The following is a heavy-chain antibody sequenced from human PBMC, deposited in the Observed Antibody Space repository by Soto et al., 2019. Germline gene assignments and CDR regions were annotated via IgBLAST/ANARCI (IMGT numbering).Heavy chain of an antibody. J-gene: IGHJ6*02. D-gene: IGHD2-15*01. CDR3: ARDRIGYYGMDV. CDR2: ISSTTSDI. Sequence: SLRLSCAASGFTFSSYAMNWVRQAPGKGLEWVSFISSTTSDIYYSDSVKGRFTVSRDNAKNSLYLQMNSLRDEDTAVYYCARDRIGYYGMDVWGQGTTVTVSS. CDR1: GFTFSSYA. V-gene: IGHV3-48*02.